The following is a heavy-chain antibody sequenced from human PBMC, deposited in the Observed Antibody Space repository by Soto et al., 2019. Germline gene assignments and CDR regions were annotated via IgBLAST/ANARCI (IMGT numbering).Heavy chain of an antibody. CDR2: ISATGGGT. V-gene: IGHV3-23*01. J-gene: IGHJ4*02. D-gene: IGHD3-16*01. CDR3: AKDRRAGGNSAFYFDF. CDR1: GFKFSNYA. Sequence: GGSLRLSCAASGFKFSNYAMSWVRQAPGKGLEWVSLISATGGGTYYADSVKGRFTISRYNSHNTLYLQVHSLTAEDTAVYYCAKDRRAGGNSAFYFDFWAQGAQVTVSA.